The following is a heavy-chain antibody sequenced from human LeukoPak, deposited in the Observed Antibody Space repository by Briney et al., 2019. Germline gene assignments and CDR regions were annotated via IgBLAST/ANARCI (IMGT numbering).Heavy chain of an antibody. J-gene: IGHJ3*02. CDR1: GGSFSGYY. Sequence: SETLSLTCAVYGGSFSGYYWSWIRQPPGKGLEWIGEIYHSGSTNYNPSLKSRVTISVDKSKNQFSLKLSSVTAADTAVYYCARLDKGAFDIWGQGTMVTVSS. CDR2: IYHSGST. CDR3: ARLDKGAFDI. V-gene: IGHV4-34*01. D-gene: IGHD3-9*01.